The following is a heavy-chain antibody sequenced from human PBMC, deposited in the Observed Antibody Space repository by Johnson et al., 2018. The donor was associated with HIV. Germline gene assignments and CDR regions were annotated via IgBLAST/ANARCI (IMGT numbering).Heavy chain of an antibody. CDR1: GFTVSSNY. Sequence: VQLVESGGGLIQPGGSLRLSCAASGFTVSSNYMSWVRQAPGKGLEWVGRIKSKTDGGTTDYAAPVKGRFTISRDDSKNTLYLQMNSLKTEDTAVYYCTTGPVGATKGGGAFDIWGLGTMVTVSS. J-gene: IGHJ3*02. CDR2: IKSKTDGGTT. D-gene: IGHD1-26*01. CDR3: TTGPVGATKGGGAFDI. V-gene: IGHV3-15*01.